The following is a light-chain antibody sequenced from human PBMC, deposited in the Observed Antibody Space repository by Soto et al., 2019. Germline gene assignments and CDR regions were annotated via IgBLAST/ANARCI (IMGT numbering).Light chain of an antibody. V-gene: IGKV3-15*01. CDR1: QSVSSN. Sequence: EIVRTQSPATLSVSPGERATLSCKASQSVSSNLAWYKQKPGQAPRLLIYGAFTRATGIPVRFSGSGSGTEFTLTISSLQSEDFAIYYCQQYKNWPPLTFGGGTKVEIK. CDR2: GAF. J-gene: IGKJ4*01. CDR3: QQYKNWPPLT.